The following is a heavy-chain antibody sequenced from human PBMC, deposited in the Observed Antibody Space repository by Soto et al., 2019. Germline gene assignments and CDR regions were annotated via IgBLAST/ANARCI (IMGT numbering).Heavy chain of an antibody. CDR2: ISGSGGST. Sequence: EVQLLESGGGLVQPGGSLRLSCAASGFTFSSYAMSWVRQAPGKGLEWVSAISGSGGSTYYADSVKGRFTISRDNSKNTLYLPMHSLRDEDTAVYYCAKVPLSFDLYNWFDPCVHGTLVTVSS. D-gene: IGHD3-9*01. CDR3: AKVPLSFDLYNWFDP. CDR1: GFTFSSYA. V-gene: IGHV3-23*01. J-gene: IGHJ5*02.